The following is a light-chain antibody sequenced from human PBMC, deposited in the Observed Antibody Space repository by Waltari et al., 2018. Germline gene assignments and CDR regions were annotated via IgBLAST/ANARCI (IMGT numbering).Light chain of an antibody. V-gene: IGKV1-39*01. Sequence: DIQMTQSPSSLSASVGDRVTITCRASQSISSYLNWYQQKPGKAPKLLIYAASSLQSGVPSRFSGSGSVTDLTLTISSLQPEDFATYYCQQSYSTPWTFGQGTKVEIK. CDR1: QSISSY. J-gene: IGKJ1*01. CDR2: AAS. CDR3: QQSYSTPWT.